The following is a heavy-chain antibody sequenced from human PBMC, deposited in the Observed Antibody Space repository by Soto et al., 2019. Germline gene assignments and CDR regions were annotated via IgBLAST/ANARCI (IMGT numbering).Heavy chain of an antibody. CDR2: IYYSGST. Sequence: VQLQESGPGLVKPSETLSLTCIVSGGSITGSFWTWIRQPPGKGLEWIGYIYYSGSTHYSPSFKSRVTISVDTSKNQFSLRLTSVTAADTAVYYCARVEGYLLNWFDPWGQGTLVPVSS. CDR1: GGSITGSF. CDR3: ARVEGYLLNWFDP. J-gene: IGHJ5*02. V-gene: IGHV4-59*01. D-gene: IGHD6-13*01.